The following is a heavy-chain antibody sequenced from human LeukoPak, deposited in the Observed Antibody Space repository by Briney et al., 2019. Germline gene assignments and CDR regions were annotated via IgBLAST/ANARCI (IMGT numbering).Heavy chain of an antibody. Sequence: ASVKVSCKASGYTFTGYYMHWVRQAPGQGLEWMGRINPNSGGTNYAQKFKGRVTMTRDTSISTAYMELSRLRSDDTAVYYCPKTSGGLLINKFDYWGQGTLVPASS. V-gene: IGHV1-2*06. CDR1: GYTFTGYY. J-gene: IGHJ4*02. CDR3: PKTSGGLLINKFDY. D-gene: IGHD1-26*01. CDR2: INPNSGGT.